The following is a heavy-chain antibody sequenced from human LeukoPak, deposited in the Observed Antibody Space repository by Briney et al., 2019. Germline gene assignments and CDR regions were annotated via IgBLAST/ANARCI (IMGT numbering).Heavy chain of an antibody. CDR1: GFTFSSYA. CDR3: AKELDSSSWYPSEYFDY. D-gene: IGHD6-13*01. Sequence: PGGSLRLSCAASGFTFSSYAMSWVRQAPGKGLEWVSAISGSGGSTYYADSVKGRFTISRDNSKNSLYLQINSLRTEDTALYYCAKELDSSSWYPSEYFDYWGQGTLVTVSS. J-gene: IGHJ4*02. V-gene: IGHV3-23*01. CDR2: ISGSGGST.